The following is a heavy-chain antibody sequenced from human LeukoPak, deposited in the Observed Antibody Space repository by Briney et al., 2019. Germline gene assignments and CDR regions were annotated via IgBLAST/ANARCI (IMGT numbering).Heavy chain of an antibody. CDR3: ARAPSEIGGYYPEYFRH. D-gene: IGHD3-22*01. Sequence: GGSLRLSCAASGFTFSTYWMHWVRQAPGKGLVWVSRIKSDGSTNYADSVKGRFTISRDNAKNTVSLQMNSLRAEDTGAYYCARAPSEIGGYYPEYFRHWGQGTLVTVSS. CDR2: IKSDGST. V-gene: IGHV3-74*01. CDR1: GFTFSTYW. J-gene: IGHJ1*01.